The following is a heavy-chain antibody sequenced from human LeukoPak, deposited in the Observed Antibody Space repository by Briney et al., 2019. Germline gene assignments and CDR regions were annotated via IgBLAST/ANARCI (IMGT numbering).Heavy chain of an antibody. J-gene: IGHJ5*02. CDR1: GVSISSYY. V-gene: IGHV4-59*08. Sequence: PSETLSLTCTVSGVSISSYYWSWIRQPPGKGLEWIGDIYYSGSTNYNPSLKSRVPISADTSQNQFSLKLRSVTAADTAVYYCASLSSSWYNPNWFDPWGQGTLVTVSS. CDR3: ASLSSSWYNPNWFDP. CDR2: IYYSGST. D-gene: IGHD6-13*01.